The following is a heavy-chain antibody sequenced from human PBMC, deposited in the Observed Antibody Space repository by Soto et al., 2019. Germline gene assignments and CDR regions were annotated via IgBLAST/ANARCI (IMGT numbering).Heavy chain of an antibody. CDR3: ARDETQTFRSYVYYYGVDV. CDR2: TNTDGSST. D-gene: IGHD3-16*01. J-gene: IGHJ6*02. CDR1: GFTFGEYS. Sequence: PGGSLRLSCAASGFTFGEYSMNWVRQAPGRGLAWVSRTNTDGSSTSYADSVKGRFTISRDNAKNTLYLQMNSLRVEDTAVYYCARDETQTFRSYVYYYGVDVWGQGTTVNVSS. V-gene: IGHV3-74*01.